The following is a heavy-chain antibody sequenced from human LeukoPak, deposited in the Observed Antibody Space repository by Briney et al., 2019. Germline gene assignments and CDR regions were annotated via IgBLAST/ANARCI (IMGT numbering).Heavy chain of an antibody. V-gene: IGHV1-2*02. CDR3: AGVYSPVATAGSWYFDY. CDR1: GYTFTADF. CDR2: INPNSGGT. D-gene: IGHD6-13*01. Sequence: GASVKVSCKASGYTFTADFMHWVRQAPGQGLEWMGWINPNSGGTKYAQKFQGRVTMTRDTSISTAYMELSSLTSDDTAVYYCAGVYSPVATAGSWYFDYWGQGTLVTVSS. J-gene: IGHJ4*02.